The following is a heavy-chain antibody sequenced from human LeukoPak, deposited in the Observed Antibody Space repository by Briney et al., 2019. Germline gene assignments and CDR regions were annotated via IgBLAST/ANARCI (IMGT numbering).Heavy chain of an antibody. V-gene: IGHV1-8*03. CDR3: ARNSGIHDYGDYGGFDY. J-gene: IGHJ4*02. Sequence: GASVKVSCKASGYTFTSYDINWVRQATGQGLEWMGWMNPNSGNTGYAQKFQGRVTITRNTSISTAYMELSSLRSEDTAVYYCARNSGIHDYGDYGGFDYWGQGTLVTISS. D-gene: IGHD4-17*01. CDR2: MNPNSGNT. CDR1: GYTFTSYD.